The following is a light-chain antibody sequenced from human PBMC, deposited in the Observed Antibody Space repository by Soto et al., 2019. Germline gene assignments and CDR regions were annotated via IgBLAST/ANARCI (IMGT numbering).Light chain of an antibody. Sequence: EIVLAQSPGTLSLSPGERATLSCRASQTISSRYLTWYQQKSGQVPRLLIYGASSRATGIPDGFSGSGSGTDFTLTISRLEPEDVAVYYCHHSGNSHGTFGQGTKVEIK. CDR2: GAS. V-gene: IGKV3-20*01. CDR1: QTISSRY. J-gene: IGKJ1*01. CDR3: HHSGNSHGT.